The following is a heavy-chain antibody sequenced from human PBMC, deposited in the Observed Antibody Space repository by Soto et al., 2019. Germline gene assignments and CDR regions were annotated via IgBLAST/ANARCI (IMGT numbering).Heavy chain of an antibody. CDR3: ARDRADWLLDYYFDY. D-gene: IGHD3-9*01. CDR1: GFTFSSYA. CDR2: ISYDGSNK. V-gene: IGHV3-30-3*01. Sequence: LRLSCAASGFTFSSYAMHWVRQAPGKGLEWVAVISYDGSNKYYADSVKGRFTISRDNSKNTLYLQMNSLRAEDTAVYYCARDRADWLLDYYFDYWGQGTLVTVSS. J-gene: IGHJ4*02.